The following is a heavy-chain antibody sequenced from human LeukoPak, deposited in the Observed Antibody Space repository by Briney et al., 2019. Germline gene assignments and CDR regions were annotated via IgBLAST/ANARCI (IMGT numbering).Heavy chain of an antibody. V-gene: IGHV3-53*01. CDR2: IYSGGGT. D-gene: IGHD5-24*01. CDR1: GFIVSNNY. Sequence: PGGFLRFSCAASGFIVSNNYMSWVRQAPGKGLEWVSVIYSGGGTYYADSVKGRFTISRDNSKNTLYIQMNSLRAEDTAVYYCARARDGYNYGLDYWGQGTLVTVSS. J-gene: IGHJ4*02. CDR3: ARARDGYNYGLDY.